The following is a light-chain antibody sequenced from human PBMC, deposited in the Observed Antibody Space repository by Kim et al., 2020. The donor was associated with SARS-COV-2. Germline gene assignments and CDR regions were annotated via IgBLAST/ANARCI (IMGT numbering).Light chain of an antibody. V-gene: IGKV2-28*01. CDR2: LGS. Sequence: DIVMTQSPLSLPVTPGEPASISCRSSQSLLYSDGYTYLDWYLQKPGQSPQLLIYLGSNRASGVPDRFSGSGSGTDFTLKISRVAAEDVRVYYCMQVLQIPRTFGQGTKLEI. J-gene: IGKJ2*01. CDR1: QSLLYSDGYTY. CDR3: MQVLQIPRT.